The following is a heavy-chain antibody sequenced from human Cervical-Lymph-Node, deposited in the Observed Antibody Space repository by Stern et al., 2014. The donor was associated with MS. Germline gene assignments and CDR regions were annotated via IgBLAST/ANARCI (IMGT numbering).Heavy chain of an antibody. CDR1: GFTFSDYH. V-gene: IGHV3-11*01. J-gene: IGHJ4*02. D-gene: IGHD2-21*02. Sequence: DQLVESGGGSVKLGGSLRLSCAVSGFTFSDYHMHWIRQAPGKGLEWISYISTTGKTIYYADSVKGRFTISRDNAKNSLYLQMNSLRVEDTAVYYCVRASDPLFEYWGQGTLVTVSS. CDR2: ISTTGKTI. CDR3: VRASDPLFEY.